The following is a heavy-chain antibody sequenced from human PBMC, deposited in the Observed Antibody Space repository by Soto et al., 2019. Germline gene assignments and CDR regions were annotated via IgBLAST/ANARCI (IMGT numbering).Heavy chain of an antibody. CDR1: GYTFTSYG. J-gene: IGHJ3*02. CDR2: ISPYNGDT. V-gene: IGHV1-18*01. CDR3: ARDRYVLDAFDM. D-gene: IGHD2-15*01. Sequence: ASVKVSCKASGYTFTSYGINWVRLAPGQGLEWMGWISPYNGDTNYAQKFQGRVTMTTDTSTSTAYMDLRTLRSDDTAVYYCARDRYVLDAFDMWGQGTMVTVSS.